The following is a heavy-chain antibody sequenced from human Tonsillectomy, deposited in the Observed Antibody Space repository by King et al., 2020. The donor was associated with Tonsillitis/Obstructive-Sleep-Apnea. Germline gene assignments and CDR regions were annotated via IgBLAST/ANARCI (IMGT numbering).Heavy chain of an antibody. CDR3: ARGYSSSQPYYYYMDV. Sequence: VQLVESGGGLIQPGGSLRLSCAASGFTVSSNYMSWVRQAPGKGLEWVSDIYSGGSTYYADSVKGRFTISRDNSKNTLYLQMNSLRAEDTAVYYCARGYSSSQPYYYYMDVWGKGTTVTVSS. CDR1: GFTVSSNY. CDR2: IYSGGST. D-gene: IGHD6-6*01. V-gene: IGHV3-53*01. J-gene: IGHJ6*03.